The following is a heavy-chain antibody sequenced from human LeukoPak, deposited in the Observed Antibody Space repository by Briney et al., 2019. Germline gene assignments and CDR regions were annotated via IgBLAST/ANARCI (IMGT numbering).Heavy chain of an antibody. D-gene: IGHD3-10*01. CDR2: INTNTGSP. Sequence: ASVKVSCKASGYTFTSYAMNWVRQAPGQGLEWMGWINTNTGSPTYAQGLTGRFVFSLDTSVSTAYLQISSLKAEDTAVYYCARVRHPMVRGANDAFDIWGQGTMVTVSS. J-gene: IGHJ3*02. V-gene: IGHV7-4-1*02. CDR3: ARVRHPMVRGANDAFDI. CDR1: GYTFTSYA.